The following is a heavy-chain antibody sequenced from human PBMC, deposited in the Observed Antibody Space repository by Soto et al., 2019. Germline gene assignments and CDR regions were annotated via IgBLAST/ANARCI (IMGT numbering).Heavy chain of an antibody. CDR3: ARDDKGVSAAMLY. CDR2: MYTSGIT. J-gene: IGHJ4*02. V-gene: IGHV4-4*07. CDR1: GDSVSGYY. D-gene: IGHD2-2*01. Sequence: SETLSLTCSVSGDSVSGYYWYWIRQPAGKGLEWIGRMYTSGITNYSPSLKSRVTMSVDTSKNQFSLKLTSVTAADTAVYYCARDDKGVSAAMLYWGQGTLVTVSS.